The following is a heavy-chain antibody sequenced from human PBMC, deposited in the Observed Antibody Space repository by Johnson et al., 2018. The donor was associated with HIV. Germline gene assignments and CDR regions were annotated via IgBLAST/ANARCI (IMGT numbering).Heavy chain of an antibody. V-gene: IGHV3-53*01. J-gene: IGHJ3*02. CDR3: ARATTPHDAFDI. CDR2: IYSGGST. CDR1: GFTVSSNY. Sequence: MLLVESGGGVVQPGGSLGLSCAASGFTVSSNYMSWVRQAPGKGLEWVSVIYSGGSTYYADSVKGRFTISRDNSKNTLYLQMNSLRAADTAVYYCARATTPHDAFDIWGQGTMVTVSS. D-gene: IGHD1-1*01.